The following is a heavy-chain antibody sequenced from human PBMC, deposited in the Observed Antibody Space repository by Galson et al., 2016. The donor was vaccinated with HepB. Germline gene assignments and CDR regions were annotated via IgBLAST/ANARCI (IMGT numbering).Heavy chain of an antibody. V-gene: IGHV1-69*13. D-gene: IGHD5-24*01. CDR1: GGTFSSDG. CDR2: IIPILGTA. J-gene: IGHJ5*02. CDR3: ARALREGYTFKWFDP. Sequence: SVKVSCKASGGTFSSDGISWVRQAPGQGLEWMGGIIPILGTATYAQKFQGRVTISADESTRTAYMELTSLRSEDTAIYYCARALREGYTFKWFDPWGQGTLVTVSP.